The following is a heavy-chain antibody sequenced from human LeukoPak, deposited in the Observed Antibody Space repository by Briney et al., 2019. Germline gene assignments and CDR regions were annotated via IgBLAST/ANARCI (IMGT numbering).Heavy chain of an antibody. V-gene: IGHV3-30*02. CDR2: MSHGGTLN. CDR3: AKPRGGAAPQAFDY. CDR1: AFTFSSFC. Sequence: GPSLRLSCTPSAFTFSSFCMDSVRQSPGNGLEWVAYMSHGGTLNKYAQSVNGRFTIARDHTQHTLYIQMNSLRTAHTAVSYCAKPRGGAAPQAFDYRGEGALVTVCS. J-gene: IGHJ4*02. D-gene: IGHD6-6*01.